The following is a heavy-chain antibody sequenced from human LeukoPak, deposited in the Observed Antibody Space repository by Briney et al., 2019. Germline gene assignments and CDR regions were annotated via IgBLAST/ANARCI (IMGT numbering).Heavy chain of an antibody. D-gene: IGHD6-19*01. V-gene: IGHV4-34*01. CDR2: INHSGST. CDR3: ARRESSGFFDY. J-gene: IGHJ4*02. Sequence: PSETLSLTCAVYGGSFSGYYWSWIRQPPGKGLEWIGEINHSGSTNYNPSLNSRVTISLDTSKNQFSLNLSSVTAADTAVYYCARRESSGFFDYWGQGTLVTVSS. CDR1: GGSFSGYY.